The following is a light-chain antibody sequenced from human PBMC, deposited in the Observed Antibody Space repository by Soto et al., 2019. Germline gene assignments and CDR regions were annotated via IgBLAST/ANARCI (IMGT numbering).Light chain of an antibody. CDR1: QSVSSSY. J-gene: IGKJ2*01. V-gene: IGKV3-20*01. CDR2: GAA. CDR3: QQYSSSAYT. Sequence: DIVLTQSPGTLSLSPGERATLSCRASQSVSSSYLAWYQQIPGQAPRLLIYGAASRATCIPDGFSGSGSGTDFTLTIIRLEPEDFAVYYCQQYSSSAYTFGQGTKLEIK.